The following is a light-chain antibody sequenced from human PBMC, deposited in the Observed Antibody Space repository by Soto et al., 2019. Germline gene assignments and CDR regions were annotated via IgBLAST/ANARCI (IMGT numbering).Light chain of an antibody. V-gene: IGKV1-5*03. J-gene: IGKJ3*01. CDR1: QSIRQW. CDR2: KAS. CDR3: QQYDRYSLS. Sequence: DIQMTQSPSTLSASLGDRVTITCRASQSIRQWLAWYQHKPGKAPKLLIYKASTLDSGVPSRFSGSGSGTDFTLTISSLQPDDFATYYCQQYDRYSLSFGPGNKVEIK.